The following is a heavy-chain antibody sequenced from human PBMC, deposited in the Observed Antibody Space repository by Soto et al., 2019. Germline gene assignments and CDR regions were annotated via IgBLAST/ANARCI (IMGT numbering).Heavy chain of an antibody. Sequence: DVQLVASGGGLVQPGESVKLSCEVSGFIFRLYSMSWVRQAPGKGLEWVSKIPQEGGDGHYLDSVKGRFIISRDNAKNSLYLQMNSLRADDTAVYSRVRDQLIPPAHDFFYGSDVWGQGATVTVSS. J-gene: IGHJ6*02. CDR3: VRDQLIPPAHDFFYGSDV. CDR2: IPQEGGDG. CDR1: GFIFRLYS. D-gene: IGHD2-2*02. V-gene: IGHV3-7*03.